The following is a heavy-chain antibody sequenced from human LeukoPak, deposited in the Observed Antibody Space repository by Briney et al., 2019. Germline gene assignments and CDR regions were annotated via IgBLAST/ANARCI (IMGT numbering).Heavy chain of an antibody. Sequence: HPGGSLRLSCAASGFTFSSYEMNWVRQAPGKGLEWVSYISSSGSTIYYADSVKGRFTISRDNAKNSLYLQMNSLRAEDTAVYYCARGGITMVRGVIILDYWGQGTLVTVSS. CDR2: ISSSGSTI. V-gene: IGHV3-48*03. J-gene: IGHJ4*02. CDR1: GFTFSSYE. D-gene: IGHD3-10*01. CDR3: ARGGITMVRGVIILDY.